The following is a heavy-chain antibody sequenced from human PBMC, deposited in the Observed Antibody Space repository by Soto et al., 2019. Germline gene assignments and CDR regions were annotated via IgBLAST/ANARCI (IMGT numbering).Heavy chain of an antibody. CDR3: ARIQFGLIAVAGTESY. D-gene: IGHD6-19*01. CDR2: IYYSGSN. Sequence: QLHLQESGPGLVKPSETLSLTCTVSGGSISSSSYYWGWIRQPPGKGLEWIGSIYYSGSNYYNPSLMSRVTISVDTSKNQFSLKLSSVTAAYTAVYYCARIQFGLIAVAGTESYWGQGTLVTVSS. J-gene: IGHJ4*02. CDR1: GGSISSSSYY. V-gene: IGHV4-39*01.